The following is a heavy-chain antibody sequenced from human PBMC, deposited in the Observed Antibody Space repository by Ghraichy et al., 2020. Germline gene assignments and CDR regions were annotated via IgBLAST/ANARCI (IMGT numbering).Heavy chain of an antibody. V-gene: IGHV4-34*01. Sequence: AETLSLTCAVYGGSFSGYYWSWIRQPPGKGLEWIGEINHSGSTNYNPSLKSRVTISVDTSKNQFSLKLSTVTAADTAVYYCARGNYYYYYYMDVWGKGTTDSDSS. J-gene: IGHJ6*03. CDR3: ARGNYYYYYYMDV. CDR1: GGSFSGYY. CDR2: INHSGST.